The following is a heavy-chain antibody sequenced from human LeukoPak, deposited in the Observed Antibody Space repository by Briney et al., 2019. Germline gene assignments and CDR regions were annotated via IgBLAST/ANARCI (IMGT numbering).Heavy chain of an antibody. CDR3: ATHNSGTFYNFDS. CDR2: IYYTGST. D-gene: IGHD3-10*01. J-gene: IGHJ4*02. Sequence: SETLSLTCTVSGGSINYRHWTWIRQPPGKGLEWIGYIYYTGSTNYNPSLKSRVIISLDTSKNQFSLKLSSVTAADTAVYYCATHNSGTFYNFDSWGQGTLVTVSS. CDR1: GGSINYRH. V-gene: IGHV4-59*08.